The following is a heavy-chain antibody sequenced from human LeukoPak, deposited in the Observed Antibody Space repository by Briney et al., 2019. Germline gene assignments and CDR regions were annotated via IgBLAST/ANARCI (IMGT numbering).Heavy chain of an antibody. V-gene: IGHV3-23*01. J-gene: IGHJ4*02. CDR1: GFSFSSYA. D-gene: IGHD5-18*01. CDR3: ARPTEYSFGFFDH. CDR2: ISSSGGST. Sequence: PGGSLRLSCAASGFSFSSYAMSWVRQAPGKGREWVSAISSSGGSTYYADSVKGRFTVSRDTSKNTWFLQMNSLRPEDTAVYYCARPTEYSFGFFDHWGQGTLVTVSS.